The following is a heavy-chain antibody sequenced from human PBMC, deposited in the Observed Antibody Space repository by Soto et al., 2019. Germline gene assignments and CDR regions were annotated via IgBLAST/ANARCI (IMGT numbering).Heavy chain of an antibody. V-gene: IGHV4-34*01. Sequence: SETLSLTCTVSGGSISSYYWSWIRQPPGKGLEWIGEINHSGSTNYNPSLKSRVTISVDTSKNQFSLKLSSVTAADTAVYYCARLLGYSSSWYVSPLFDYWGQGTLVTVSS. CDR3: ARLLGYSSSWYVSPLFDY. J-gene: IGHJ4*02. D-gene: IGHD6-13*01. CDR1: GGSISSYY. CDR2: INHSGST.